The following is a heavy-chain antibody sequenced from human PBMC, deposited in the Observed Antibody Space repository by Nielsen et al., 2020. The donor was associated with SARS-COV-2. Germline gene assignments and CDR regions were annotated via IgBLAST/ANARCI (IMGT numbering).Heavy chain of an antibody. CDR1: GGSISSGDYY. CDR2: IYYSGST. V-gene: IGHV4-30-4*01. Sequence: SETLSLTCTVSGGSISSGDYYWSWIRQPPGKGLEWIGYIYYSGSTYYNPSLKSRVTISVDTSKNQFSLKLSSVTAADTAVYYCARAALGSITIFGVAVGAFDIWGQGTMVTVSS. J-gene: IGHJ3*02. D-gene: IGHD3-3*01. CDR3: ARAALGSITIFGVAVGAFDI.